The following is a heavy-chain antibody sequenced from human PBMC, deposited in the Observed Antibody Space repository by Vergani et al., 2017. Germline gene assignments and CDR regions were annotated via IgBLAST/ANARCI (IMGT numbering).Heavy chain of an antibody. D-gene: IGHD1-26*01. CDR2: INHSGST. CDR1: GGSFSGYY. V-gene: IGHV4-34*01. CDR3: AMLRNGSYYIAY. J-gene: IGHJ4*02. Sequence: QVQLQQWGAGLLKPSETLSLTCAVYGGSFSGYYWSWIRQPPGKGLEWIGEINHSGSTNYNPSLKSRDTISVDTSKNQFSLKLSSVTAADTAVYYCAMLRNGSYYIAYWGQGTLVTVSS.